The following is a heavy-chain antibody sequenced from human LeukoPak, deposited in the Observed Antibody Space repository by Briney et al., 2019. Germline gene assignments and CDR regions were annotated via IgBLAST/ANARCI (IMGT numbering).Heavy chain of an antibody. CDR2: IYSGGST. CDR3: ARARGGDCYDY. Sequence: GGSLRLSCAASGFTVSSNYMSWVRQAPGKGLEWVSVIYSGGSTYYADSVKGRFTISRDNSKNTLYLQMNSLRAEDTAVYYCARARGGDCYDYWGQETLVTVSS. J-gene: IGHJ4*02. CDR1: GFTVSSNY. V-gene: IGHV3-53*01. D-gene: IGHD2-21*01.